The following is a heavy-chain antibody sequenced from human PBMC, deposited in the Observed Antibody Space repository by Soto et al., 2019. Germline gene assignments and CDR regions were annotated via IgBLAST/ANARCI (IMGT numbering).Heavy chain of an antibody. Sequence: ESLKISCKGSGYSFTSYWIGWVRQMPGKGLEWMGIIYPGDSDTRYSPSFQGRFTISRDNAKNSLYLQMNSLRAEDTAVYYCATAFIAVAGPKFFDYWGQGTLVTVSS. V-gene: IGHV5-51*01. J-gene: IGHJ4*02. CDR1: GYSFTSYW. D-gene: IGHD6-19*01. CDR2: IYPGDSDT. CDR3: ATAFIAVAGPKFFDY.